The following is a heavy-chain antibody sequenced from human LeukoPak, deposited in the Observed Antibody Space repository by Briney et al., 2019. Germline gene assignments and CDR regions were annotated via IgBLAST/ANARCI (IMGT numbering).Heavy chain of an antibody. CDR2: IYYSGSP. D-gene: IGHD4-17*01. Sequence: SETLSLTCTVSGGSISSYYWSWVRQHPGKGLEWIGYIYYSGSPYYDPSLKSRLTISIDTSKNQFSLKLSSVTAADTAVYYCARVLDYGDSRFDPWGQGALVTVSS. CDR3: ARVLDYGDSRFDP. V-gene: IGHV4-59*06. J-gene: IGHJ5*02. CDR1: GGSISSYY.